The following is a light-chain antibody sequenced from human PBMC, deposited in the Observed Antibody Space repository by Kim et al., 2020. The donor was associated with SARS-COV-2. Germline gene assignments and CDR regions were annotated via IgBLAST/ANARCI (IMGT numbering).Light chain of an antibody. CDR2: GNN. V-gene: IGLV1-40*01. CDR1: SANIGACVE. CDR3: QSFDSRSVM. Sequence: PGQRGTSSCTGSSANIGACVEVHWYQPLPGTAPTLLIYGNNNRPSGVPYRFSGSKSGTSASLAITGLQAEDEADYYCQSFDSRSVMFGGGTKLTVL. J-gene: IGLJ3*02.